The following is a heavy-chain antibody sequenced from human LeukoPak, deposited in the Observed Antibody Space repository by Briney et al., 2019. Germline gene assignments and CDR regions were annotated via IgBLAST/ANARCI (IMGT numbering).Heavy chain of an antibody. J-gene: IGHJ5*02. V-gene: IGHV4-30-2*01. D-gene: IGHD2-2*01. CDR2: IYHIGST. Sequence: SETLSLTCAVSGGSISSGGYSWSWIRQPPGKGLEWIGYIYHIGSTYYNPSLKSRVTISVDRSKNQFSLKLSSVTAADTAVYYCARDPGNCSSTSCYSWFDPWGQGTLVTVSS. CDR1: GGSISSGGYS. CDR3: ARDPGNCSSTSCYSWFDP.